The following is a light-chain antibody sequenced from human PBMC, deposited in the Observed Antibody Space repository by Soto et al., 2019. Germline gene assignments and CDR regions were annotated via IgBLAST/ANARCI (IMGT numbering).Light chain of an antibody. CDR1: NIEIKS. V-gene: IGLV3-21*02. J-gene: IGLJ2*01. CDR3: QVWDTTNPVI. Sequence: SSELTQPPSVSVAPGQTARITCGGNNIEIKSVHWYQQKPGQAPVLVVYDDGDRTTGIPERFSGSKFGNTATLTTSRVEAGDEADYYCQVWDTTNPVIFGGGTKLTVL. CDR2: DDG.